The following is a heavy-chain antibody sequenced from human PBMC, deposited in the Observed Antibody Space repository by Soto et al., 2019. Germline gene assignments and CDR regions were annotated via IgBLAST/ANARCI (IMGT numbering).Heavy chain of an antibody. CDR2: IIPIFGTA. CDR1: GGTFSSYA. D-gene: IGHD6-6*01. V-gene: IGHV1-69*13. J-gene: IGHJ6*02. CDR3: ARGSIAARRRYYYGMDV. Sequence: GASVKVSCKASGGTFSSYAISWVRQAPGQGLEWMGGIIPIFGTANYAQKFQGRVTITADESTSTAYMELSSLRSEDTAVYYCARGSIAARRRYYYGMDVWGQGNTVTVSS.